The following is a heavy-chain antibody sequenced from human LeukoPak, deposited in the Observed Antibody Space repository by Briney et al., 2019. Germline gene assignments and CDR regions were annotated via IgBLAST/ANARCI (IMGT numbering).Heavy chain of an antibody. CDR2: INNVASHI. J-gene: IGHJ4*02. CDR1: GFSISSSA. Sequence: GGSLRLSCAASGFSISSSAMNWVRQAPGKGLEWVSSINNVASHIYYAGSVRGRFTISRDNAKNSLYLQMNSLRAEDTAVYYCARQKTYQGFDYWGQGTLVTVSS. CDR3: ARQKTYQGFDY. D-gene: IGHD2-2*01. V-gene: IGHV3-21*01.